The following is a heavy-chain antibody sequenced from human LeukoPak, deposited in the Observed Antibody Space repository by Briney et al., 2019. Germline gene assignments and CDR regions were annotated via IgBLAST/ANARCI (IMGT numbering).Heavy chain of an antibody. CDR2: VNHSGST. CDR3: AREDRYYDFWSGYYKSANFDY. Sequence: SETLSLTCAVYGGSFSGYYWSWIRQPPGKGLEWIGEVNHSGSTNYNPSLKSRVTISVDTSKNQFSLKLSSVTAADTAVYYCAREDRYYDFWSGYYKSANFDYWGQGTLVTVSS. D-gene: IGHD3-3*01. V-gene: IGHV4-34*01. CDR1: GGSFSGYY. J-gene: IGHJ4*02.